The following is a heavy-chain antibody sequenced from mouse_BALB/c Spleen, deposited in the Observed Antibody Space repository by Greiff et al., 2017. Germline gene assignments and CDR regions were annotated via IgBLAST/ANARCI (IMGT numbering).Heavy chain of an antibody. Sequence: EVQGVESGPELVKPGASVKISCKASGYTFTDYNMHWVKQSHGKSLEWIGYIYPYNGGTGYNQKFKSKATLTVDNSSSTAYMELRSLTSEDSAVYYCASYDYDPWFAYWGQGTLVTVSA. D-gene: IGHD2-4*01. J-gene: IGHJ3*01. V-gene: IGHV1S29*02. CDR3: ASYDYDPWFAY. CDR1: GYTFTDYN. CDR2: IYPYNGGT.